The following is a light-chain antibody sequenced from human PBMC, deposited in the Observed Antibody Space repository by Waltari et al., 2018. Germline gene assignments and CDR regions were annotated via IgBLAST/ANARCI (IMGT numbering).Light chain of an antibody. CDR3: QQYSTSPFT. CDR2: WAG. Sequence: DIVLTQSPASLSVSPGERATITCTSSQSVSFLSREKNFLAWYQQKSRQTPKLLIYWAGVRESGVPDRFSGSGSGTNFTLTISSLQAEDAAVYYCQQYSTSPFTFGPGTTEEI. CDR1: QSVSFLSREKNF. V-gene: IGKV4-1*01. J-gene: IGKJ3*01.